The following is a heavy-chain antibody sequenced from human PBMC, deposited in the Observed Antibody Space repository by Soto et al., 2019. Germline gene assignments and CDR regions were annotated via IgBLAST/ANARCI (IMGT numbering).Heavy chain of an antibody. J-gene: IGHJ6*02. Sequence: QVQLVQSGAEVRKPGSSVTVSCKASGGTFSNYAISWVRQAPGQVLEWMGGIIPIVGTGSYAQKFQGRVTITADEPTTTAYMELSSLTFEDTAVYYCARVVILVPTASTHYHSHMHVWGPGTTVTVSS. V-gene: IGHV1-69*01. CDR1: GGTFSNYA. CDR2: IIPIVGTG. CDR3: ARVVILVPTASTHYHSHMHV. D-gene: IGHD2-2*01.